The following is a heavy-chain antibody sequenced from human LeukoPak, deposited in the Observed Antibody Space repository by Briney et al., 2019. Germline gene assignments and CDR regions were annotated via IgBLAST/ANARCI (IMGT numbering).Heavy chain of an antibody. J-gene: IGHJ4*02. V-gene: IGHV1-8*01. CDR3: ARGRGVRGVRHPNDY. Sequence: GASVKVSCKASGYTFTSYDINWVRQATGQGLEWMGWVNPNGGNTGYAQKFQGRVTMTRNTSISTAYMELSSLRSEDTAVYYCARGRGVRGVRHPNDYWGQGTLVTVSS. CDR2: VNPNGGNT. D-gene: IGHD3-10*01. CDR1: GYTFTSYD.